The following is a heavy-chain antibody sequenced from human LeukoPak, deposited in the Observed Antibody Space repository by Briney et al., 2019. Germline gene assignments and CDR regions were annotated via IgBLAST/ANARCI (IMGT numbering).Heavy chain of an antibody. CDR1: GFTFTGHS. CDR3: AKQGLVPATAGD. J-gene: IGHJ4*02. V-gene: IGHV3-30-3*02. D-gene: IGHD2-2*01. CDR2: VGNDEKTI. Sequence: GGSLRLSCVASGFTFTGHSMHWVRQAPGKGLEWVAVVGNDEKTIFYADSLKGRFTISRDNSKNTLFLQMNSLRPEDTAVYYCAKQGLVPATAGDWGQGTLVTVSS.